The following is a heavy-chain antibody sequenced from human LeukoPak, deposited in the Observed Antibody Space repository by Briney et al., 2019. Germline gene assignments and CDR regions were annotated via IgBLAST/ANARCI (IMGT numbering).Heavy chain of an antibody. D-gene: IGHD2-15*01. V-gene: IGHV4-34*01. CDR1: GESFSAYF. J-gene: IGHJ5*02. CDR3: ARGSSFDGYCSAGACDAGYYDA. Sequence: SETLSLTCAVYGESFSAYFWNWIRQAPGKPLEYIGEINHLGSSHYNPSLKTRVTLSVVTSKNQFSLRLTSVTAADTAVYFCARGSSFDGYCSAGACDAGYYDAWGQGTPVTVSS. CDR2: INHLGSS.